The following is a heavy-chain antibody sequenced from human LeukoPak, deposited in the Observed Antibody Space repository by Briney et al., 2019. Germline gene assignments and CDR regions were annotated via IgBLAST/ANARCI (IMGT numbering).Heavy chain of an antibody. V-gene: IGHV4-59*01. CDR3: AREVGSSSSTYYYHYYMDV. CDR2: IYYSGST. J-gene: IGHJ6*03. D-gene: IGHD6-6*01. CDR1: GGSISTYY. Sequence: SETLSLTCTVSGGSISTYYWSWIRQPPGKGLEWIANIYYSGSTNYNPSLTSRVTISVDTSKNQFSLKLSSVTAADTAVYYCAREVGSSSSTYYYHYYMDVWGKGTTVTVSS.